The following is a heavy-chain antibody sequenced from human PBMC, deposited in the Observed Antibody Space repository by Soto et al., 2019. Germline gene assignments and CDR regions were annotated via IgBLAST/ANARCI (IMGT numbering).Heavy chain of an antibody. Sequence: QVQLVESGGGVVQPGRSLRLSCAASGFTCGDFGIHWVRQAPGKGREWVADISNDGTDQYYADSVKGRFTISRDNSKNTLYLQMNSLRAEDTAVYYCARGCSGGTNCFYFDFWGQGILVTVSS. J-gene: IGHJ4*02. D-gene: IGHD6-13*01. CDR2: ISNDGTDQ. V-gene: IGHV3-30*03. CDR1: GFTCGDFG. CDR3: ARGCSGGTNCFYFDF.